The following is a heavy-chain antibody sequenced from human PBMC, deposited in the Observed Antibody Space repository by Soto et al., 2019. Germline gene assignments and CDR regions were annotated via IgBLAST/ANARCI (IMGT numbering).Heavy chain of an antibody. D-gene: IGHD2-21*01. V-gene: IGHV1-69*02. CDR2: IIPLLGIT. CDR3: GKGPNSRGDD. Sequence: QVQLVQSGAEVRKPGSSVKVSCKTSGGSFSSFHITWVRQAPGQGLEWMGRIIPLLGITNYAQNFQGRVTITSDKTTNTADMELNSLRYEDTDMYYCGKGPNSRGDDWGQGTLITVSS. CDR1: GGSFSSFH. J-gene: IGHJ4*02.